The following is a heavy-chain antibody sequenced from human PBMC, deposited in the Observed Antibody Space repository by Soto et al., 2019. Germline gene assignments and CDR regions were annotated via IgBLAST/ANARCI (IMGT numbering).Heavy chain of an antibody. D-gene: IGHD4-17*01. CDR2: ISSSSSDI. CDR1: GFTFSSYS. Sequence: EVQLVESGGGLVKPGGSLRLSCAASGFTFSSYSMNWVRQAPGKGLEWVSSISSSSSDIYYADSVKGHVTIARANDKNARYPQMNSLRAEATAVYFRQGDYGGYSWFDPWGQGTLVTVSS. V-gene: IGHV3-21*06. CDR3: QGDYGGYSWFDP. J-gene: IGHJ5*02.